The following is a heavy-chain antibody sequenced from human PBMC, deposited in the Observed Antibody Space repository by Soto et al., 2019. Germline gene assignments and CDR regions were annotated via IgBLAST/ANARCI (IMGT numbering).Heavy chain of an antibody. J-gene: IGHJ4*02. V-gene: IGHV1-2*04. D-gene: IGHD6-13*01. Sequence: QVPLVQSGAEVKKPGASVKVSCKASGYTFTGYYMHWVRQAPGQGLEWMGWINPNSGGTNYAQKFQGWVTMTRDTSISTAYMELSRLRSDDTAVYYCARDSSSWYAKNTFDYWGQGTLVTVSS. CDR3: ARDSSSWYAKNTFDY. CDR1: GYTFTGYY. CDR2: INPNSGGT.